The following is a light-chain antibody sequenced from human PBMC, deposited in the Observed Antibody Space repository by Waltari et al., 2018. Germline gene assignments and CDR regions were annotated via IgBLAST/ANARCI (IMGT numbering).Light chain of an antibody. J-gene: IGKJ1*01. V-gene: IGKV1-5*03. Sequence: DIQMTQSPSTLSASIGDRVTITCRASQSIINWLAWYQQKPGKAPKLLIYKASTLESWVPSRFSGSGSGTEFTLTISSLQPDDFATYYCQQYNNYVATFGQGTKVEIK. CDR3: QQYNNYVAT. CDR2: KAS. CDR1: QSIINW.